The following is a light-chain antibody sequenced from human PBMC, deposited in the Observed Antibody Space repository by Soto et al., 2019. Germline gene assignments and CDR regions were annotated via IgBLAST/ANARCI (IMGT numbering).Light chain of an antibody. Sequence: DIQMTQSPSTLSASVGDRVTITCRASQSISSWLAWYQQKPGKAPKLLIYKASSLESRVPSRFSGSGSGTEFTLTISSLQPDDLATYYCQQYKSYPLTFGGGTKMEIK. V-gene: IGKV1-5*03. CDR1: QSISSW. CDR3: QQYKSYPLT. CDR2: KAS. J-gene: IGKJ4*01.